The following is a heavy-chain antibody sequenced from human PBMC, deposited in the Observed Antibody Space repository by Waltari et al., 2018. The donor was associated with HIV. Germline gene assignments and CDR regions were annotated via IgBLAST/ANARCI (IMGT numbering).Heavy chain of an antibody. CDR2: IYYSGST. V-gene: IGHV4-61*01. CDR1: GGPVSSGSYY. J-gene: IGHJ4*02. D-gene: IGHD4-17*01. Sequence: QVQLQESGSGLLKPRETLSLTCTVSGGPVSSGSYYWSWIRQPPGKGLEWIGYIYYSGSTNYNPSLKSRVTISLDTSKNQFSLTLSSVTAAETAVYYCARVARSYGYFFDYWGQGTLVTVST. CDR3: ARVARSYGYFFDY.